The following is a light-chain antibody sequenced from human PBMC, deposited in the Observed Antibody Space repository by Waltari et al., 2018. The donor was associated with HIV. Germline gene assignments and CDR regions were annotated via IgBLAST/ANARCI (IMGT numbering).Light chain of an antibody. CDR3: QQYYSIPRT. CDR2: WAS. J-gene: IGKJ1*01. V-gene: IGKV4-1*01. CDR1: RSVLYTSNNKNY. Sequence: DIVMTQSPDSLAVSLGERATINCKSSRSVLYTSNNKNYLAWYQHKPGQPPKFLIYWASTRESGVPDRFSGSGSGTDFTYAINNLQAEDVAVYYCQQYYSIPRTFGQGTKVEIK.